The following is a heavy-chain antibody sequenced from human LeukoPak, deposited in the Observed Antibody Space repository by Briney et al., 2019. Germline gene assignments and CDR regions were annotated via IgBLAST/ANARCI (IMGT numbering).Heavy chain of an antibody. V-gene: IGHV3-74*03. J-gene: IGHJ4*02. CDR1: GFTFSSIW. Sequence: GGSLRLSCAASGFTFSSIWMHWVRHAPAQGLLWVSRIHSDGSTTTYEDSVKGRFTISRDNAKNTLYLQMNSLRAEDTAVYYCVRDNDSSFDYWGQGTLVTVSS. D-gene: IGHD1-1*01. CDR3: VRDNDSSFDY. CDR2: IHSDGSTT.